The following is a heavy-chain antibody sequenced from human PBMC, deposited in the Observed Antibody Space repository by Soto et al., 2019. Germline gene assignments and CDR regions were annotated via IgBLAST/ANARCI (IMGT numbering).Heavy chain of an antibody. V-gene: IGHV4-34*01. CDR2: INHSGST. D-gene: IGHD3-9*01. CDR3: AVRLLRYFDWLPQI. J-gene: IGHJ4*02. CDR1: GGSFSGYY. Sequence: QVQLQQWGAGLLKPSETLSLTCDVYGGSFSGYYWSWIRQPQGKGLEWIGEINHSGSTNYNPGLKSRVTRSVDTSKTQFSLKLSFVFAEDTAVYYCAVRLLRYFDWLPQIWGQGTLVNVSS.